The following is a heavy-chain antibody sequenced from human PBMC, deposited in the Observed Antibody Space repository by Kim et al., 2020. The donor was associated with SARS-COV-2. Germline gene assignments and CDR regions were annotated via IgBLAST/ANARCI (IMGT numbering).Heavy chain of an antibody. Sequence: ASVKVSCKASGYTFTSYGISWVRQAPGQGLEWMGWISAYNGNTNYAQKLQGRVTMTTDTSTSTAYMELRSLRSDDTAVYYCARDGSGSYYTNYYYYYGMDVWGQGTTVTVSS. CDR1: GYTFTSYG. J-gene: IGHJ6*02. D-gene: IGHD3-10*01. CDR3: ARDGSGSYYTNYYYYYGMDV. V-gene: IGHV1-18*04. CDR2: ISAYNGNT.